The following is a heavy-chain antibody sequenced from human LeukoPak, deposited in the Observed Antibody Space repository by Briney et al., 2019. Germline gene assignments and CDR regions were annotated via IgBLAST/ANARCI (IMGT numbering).Heavy chain of an antibody. V-gene: IGHV1-69*06. CDR1: GGTFSSYA. Sequence: SVKVSCKASGGTFSSYAISWVRQAPGQGLEWMGGIIPIFGTASYAQKFQGRVTITADKSTSTAYMELSSLRSEDTAVYYCARGDRRGYYDSSGYYRDYYYYMDVWGKGTTVTVSS. CDR2: IIPIFGTA. J-gene: IGHJ6*03. D-gene: IGHD3-22*01. CDR3: ARGDRRGYYDSSGYYRDYYYYMDV.